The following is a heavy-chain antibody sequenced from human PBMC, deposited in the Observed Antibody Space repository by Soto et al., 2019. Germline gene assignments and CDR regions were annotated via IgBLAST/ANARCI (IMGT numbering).Heavy chain of an antibody. J-gene: IGHJ4*02. CDR2: ISSSGSAI. D-gene: IGHD4-4*01. Sequence: GGSLRLSCAASGFTFSSYEMNWVRQAPGKGLEWVSYISSSGSAIYYADSVKGRFTISRDNAKNSLYLQMNSLRAEDTAVYYCARDHGYSSTFDYWGQGTLVTVSS. CDR3: ARDHGYSSTFDY. V-gene: IGHV3-48*03. CDR1: GFTFSSYE.